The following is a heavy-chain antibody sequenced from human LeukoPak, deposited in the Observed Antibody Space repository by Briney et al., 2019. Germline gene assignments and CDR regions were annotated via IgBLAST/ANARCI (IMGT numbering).Heavy chain of an antibody. Sequence: SETLSLTCTVSGGSISSFYWGWIRQPAGKGLEWIGRIYAGGSTSYNPSLNSRVTMSVDTSKNQFSLKLSSVTAADTAVYYCATSSGYCASDHWGQGTLVTVSS. D-gene: IGHD3-22*01. CDR2: IYAGGST. J-gene: IGHJ4*02. CDR3: ATSSGYCASDH. V-gene: IGHV4-4*07. CDR1: GGSISSFY.